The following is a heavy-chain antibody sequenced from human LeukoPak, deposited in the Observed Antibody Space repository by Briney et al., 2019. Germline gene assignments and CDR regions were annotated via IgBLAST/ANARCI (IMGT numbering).Heavy chain of an antibody. V-gene: IGHV5-51*01. CDR3: ARAPMDSEYYFDY. CDR1: GYSFTSYW. Sequence: HGESLKISCKGSGYSFTSYWIGWVRPMPGKGLEWMGIIYPGDSDTRYSPSFQGQVTISADKSISTAYLQWSSLKASDTAMYYRARAPMDSEYYFDYWGQGTLVTVSS. CDR2: IYPGDSDT. D-gene: IGHD1-26*01. J-gene: IGHJ4*02.